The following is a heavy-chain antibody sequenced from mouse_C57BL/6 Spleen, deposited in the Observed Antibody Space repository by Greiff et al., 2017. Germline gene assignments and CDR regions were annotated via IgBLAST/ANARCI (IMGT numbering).Heavy chain of an antibody. CDR1: GFTFTDYY. CDR3: ARYNHYYGSSHAMDY. Sequence: EVKLVESGGGLVQPGGSLSLSCAASGFTFTDYYMSWVRQPPGKALEWLGFIRNKANGYTTEYSASVKGRFTISRDNSQSILYLQMNALRAEDSATYYCARYNHYYGSSHAMDYWGQGTSVTVSS. V-gene: IGHV7-3*01. CDR2: IRNKANGYTT. D-gene: IGHD1-1*01. J-gene: IGHJ4*01.